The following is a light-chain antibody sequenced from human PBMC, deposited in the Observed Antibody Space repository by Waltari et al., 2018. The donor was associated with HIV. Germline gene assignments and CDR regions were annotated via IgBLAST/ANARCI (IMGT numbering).Light chain of an antibody. J-gene: IGLJ1*01. V-gene: IGLV1-51*01. CDR1: SSNIWNNH. CDR2: DSN. CDR3: GTWDSSLSAYV. Sequence: QSVLTQPPSVSAAPGQKVTISCSGSSSNIWNNHVSWYQQPPGTAPKRLSYDSNTLPSGIPDRFSGSKSGTSATLGITGLQTGDEAGYYCGTWDSSLSAYVFGTGTKVTGL.